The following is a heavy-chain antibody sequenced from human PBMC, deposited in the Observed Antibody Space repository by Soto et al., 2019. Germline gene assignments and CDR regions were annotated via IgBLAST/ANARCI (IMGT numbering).Heavy chain of an antibody. D-gene: IGHD6-19*01. J-gene: IGHJ4*02. CDR2: ISWNSGSI. CDR1: GFTFDDYA. Sequence: GGSLRLSCAASGFTFDDYAMHWVRQAPGKGLEWVSGISWNSGSIGYADSVKGRFTISRDNAKNSLYLQMNSLRAEDTALYYCAKDFGRAVAGTDYWGQGTLVTVSS. CDR3: AKDFGRAVAGTDY. V-gene: IGHV3-9*01.